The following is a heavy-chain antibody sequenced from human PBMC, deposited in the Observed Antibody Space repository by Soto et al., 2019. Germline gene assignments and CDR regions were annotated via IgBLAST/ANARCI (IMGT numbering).Heavy chain of an antibody. CDR1: GGSFSGHS. CDR3: STRAYDTNGYYRFDP. V-gene: IGHV4-34*01. J-gene: IGHJ5*01. CDR2: INHSGRV. Sequence: SETLSLTCAVYGGSFSGHSWTWIRQSPGKGLEWIGDINHSGRVNYSPSLKSRVTISLDTSKNQFSLTLSAVTAADTAMYYCSTRAYDTNGYYRFDPWGQGALVTVSS. D-gene: IGHD3-22*01.